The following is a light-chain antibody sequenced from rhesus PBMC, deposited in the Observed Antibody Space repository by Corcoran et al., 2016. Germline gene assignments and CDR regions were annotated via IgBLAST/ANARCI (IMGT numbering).Light chain of an antibody. CDR3: QQYSNWPYS. V-gene: IGKV3-42*03. Sequence: EIVMTQSPATLSLSPGERATLSCRASQSVSSSLAWYQQKPGQAPRLLIYGASRRATGIPDRFSASGSGTEFTLTISSLEPEDFAVYYCQQYSNWPYSFGQGTKVEIK. J-gene: IGKJ2*01. CDR2: GAS. CDR1: QSVSSS.